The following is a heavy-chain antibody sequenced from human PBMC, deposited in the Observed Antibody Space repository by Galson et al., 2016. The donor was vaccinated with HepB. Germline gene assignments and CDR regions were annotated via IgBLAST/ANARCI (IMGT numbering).Heavy chain of an antibody. J-gene: IGHJ4*02. D-gene: IGHD2-15*01. Sequence: SLRLSCAASGFTFTRYAMTWVRQAPGKGLEWVSSITSSGGNTYCTDSVKGRFTISRDNSQNTLLLQMNSLRAEDTAVYYCAKDGIMVAANPYHFHYWGQGTPVTVSS. CDR3: AKDGIMVAANPYHFHY. CDR1: GFTFTRYA. V-gene: IGHV3-23*01. CDR2: ITSSGGNT.